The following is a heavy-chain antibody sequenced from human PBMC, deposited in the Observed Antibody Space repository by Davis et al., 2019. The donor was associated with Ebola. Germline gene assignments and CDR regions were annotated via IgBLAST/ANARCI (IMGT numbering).Heavy chain of an antibody. V-gene: IGHV3-7*01. Sequence: GESLKISCSASGFTFSDYYMSWIRQAPGKGLEWVANIKQDGSEKYYVDSVKGRFTISRDNDKNSLSLQMNGLRAEDTAVYYCARDINGMQWLSNREDYYFDYWGQGTLVTVSS. J-gene: IGHJ4*02. D-gene: IGHD6-19*01. CDR1: GFTFSDYY. CDR2: IKQDGSEK. CDR3: ARDINGMQWLSNREDYYFDY.